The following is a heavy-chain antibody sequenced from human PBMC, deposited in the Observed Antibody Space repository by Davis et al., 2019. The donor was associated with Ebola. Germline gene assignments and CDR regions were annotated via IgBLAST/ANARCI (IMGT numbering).Heavy chain of an antibody. Sequence: GESLKISCGASGFTVSSDYMIWVRQAPGKGPEWVSIIYSGGYTLYADSVKGRFTISRDNSKNTLYLQMNSLRVEDTAVYYCARAPRVAALIDYWGQGTLVTVSS. J-gene: IGHJ4*02. CDR3: ARAPRVAALIDY. CDR1: GFTVSSDY. V-gene: IGHV3-53*01. D-gene: IGHD2-15*01. CDR2: IYSGGYT.